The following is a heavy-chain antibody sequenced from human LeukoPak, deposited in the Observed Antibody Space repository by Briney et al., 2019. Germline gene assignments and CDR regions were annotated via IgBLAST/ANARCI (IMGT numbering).Heavy chain of an antibody. CDR2: ISTSSRYI. Sequence: GGSLRLSCAASGFTLSNYDMNWVRQAPGKGLAWVSSISTSSRYIYYKDSVRGRFTIPRDDAKNSLYLEMNSLRAEDTAVYYCARADCSSSTCYLRRSWFDPWGQGTLVTVSS. CDR1: GFTLSNYD. J-gene: IGHJ5*02. V-gene: IGHV3-21*01. CDR3: ARADCSSSTCYLRRSWFDP. D-gene: IGHD2-2*01.